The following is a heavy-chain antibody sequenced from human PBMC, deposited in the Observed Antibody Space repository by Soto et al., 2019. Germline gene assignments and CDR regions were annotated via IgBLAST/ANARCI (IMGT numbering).Heavy chain of an antibody. CDR3: ARDSSASATSYSFDY. CDR2: INPNGGGT. V-gene: IGHV1-46*01. D-gene: IGHD6-25*01. Sequence: ASVKVSCKASGYKFINHYIHWVRQAPGVGLEWMGIINPNGGGTDYAQKFQGRVTMSTDTYASTVHMELSSLRSEDTAVYFCARDSSASATSYSFDYWGQGTLVTVSS. J-gene: IGHJ4*02. CDR1: GYKFINHY.